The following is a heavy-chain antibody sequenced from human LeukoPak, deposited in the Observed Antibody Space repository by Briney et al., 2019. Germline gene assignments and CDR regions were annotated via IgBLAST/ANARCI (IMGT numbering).Heavy chain of an antibody. J-gene: IGHJ4*02. CDR2: ISGSGGST. Sequence: PGGSLRLSYAASGFTFSSYAMSWVRQAPGKGLEWVSAISGSGGSTYYADSVKGRFTISRDNSKNTLYLQMNSLRAEDTAVYYCAKRPKLWLYYFDYWGQGTLVTVSS. CDR3: AKRPKLWLYYFDY. CDR1: GFTFSSYA. V-gene: IGHV3-23*01. D-gene: IGHD5-18*01.